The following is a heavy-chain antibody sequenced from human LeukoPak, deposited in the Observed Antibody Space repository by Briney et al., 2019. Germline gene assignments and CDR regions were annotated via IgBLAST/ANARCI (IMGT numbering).Heavy chain of an antibody. CDR3: AREFIMITFGGFDAFDI. V-gene: IGHV4-34*01. D-gene: IGHD3-16*01. Sequence: PSQTLSLTCAVYGGSFSGYYWSWIRQPPGKGLEWVGEINHSGSTNYNPSLKSRVTISVDTSKNQFSLKLSSVTAADTAVYYCAREFIMITFGGFDAFDIWGQGTMVTVSS. CDR1: GGSFSGYY. CDR2: INHSGST. J-gene: IGHJ3*02.